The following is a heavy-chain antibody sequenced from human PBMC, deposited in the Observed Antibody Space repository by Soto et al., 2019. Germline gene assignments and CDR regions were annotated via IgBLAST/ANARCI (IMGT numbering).Heavy chain of an antibody. V-gene: IGHV4-34*01. J-gene: IGHJ5*02. CDR1: GGSFSGYY. CDR2: INHSGST. D-gene: IGHD6-6*01. Sequence: SETLSLTCAVYGGSFSGYYWSWIRQPPGKGLEWIGEINHSGSTNYNPSLKSRVTISVDTSKNQFSLKLSSVTAADTAVYYCARRYPPGIAARQLQENWFDPWGQGTLVTVSS. CDR3: ARRYPPGIAARQLQENWFDP.